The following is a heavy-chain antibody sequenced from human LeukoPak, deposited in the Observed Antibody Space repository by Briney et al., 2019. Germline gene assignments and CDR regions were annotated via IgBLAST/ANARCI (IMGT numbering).Heavy chain of an antibody. J-gene: IGHJ1*01. V-gene: IGHV4-4*07. CDR3: ARRRYYDGSGYLE. Sequence: PSETLSLTCTLSGGSISSYYWSWIRQPAGKGLEWIGRIYTSGSTNYNPSLKSRVTMSVDPSNNQFSLTLRSVTAADTAIYYCARRRYYDGSGYLEWGQGTLLSVSS. D-gene: IGHD3-22*01. CDR1: GGSISSYY. CDR2: IYTSGST.